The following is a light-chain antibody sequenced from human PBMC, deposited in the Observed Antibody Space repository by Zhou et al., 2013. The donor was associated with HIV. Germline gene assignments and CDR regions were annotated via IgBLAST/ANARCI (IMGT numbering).Light chain of an antibody. CDR1: QDISNY. Sequence: DIQTTQSPSAMSASVGDRVTITCRASQDISNYLVWFQQKPGKVPKRLIYEASSLESGVPSRFSGSGSGTEFTLTINSLQPEDFATYYCLQHNSYPPSMAFGQGRRLEI. V-gene: IGKV1-17*03. CDR3: LQHNSYPPSMA. J-gene: IGKJ5*01. CDR2: EAS.